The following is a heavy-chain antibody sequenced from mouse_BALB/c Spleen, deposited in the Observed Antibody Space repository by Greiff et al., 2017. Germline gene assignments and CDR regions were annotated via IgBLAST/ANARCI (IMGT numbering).Heavy chain of an antibody. Sequence: QVQLKQPGAELVRPGASVKLSCKASGYTFTSYWINWVKQRPGQGLEWIGNIYPSDSYTNYNQKFKDKATLTVDKSSSTAYMQLSSPTSEDSAVYYCTEGLASMDYWGQGTSVTVSS. D-gene: IGHD1-1*01. V-gene: IGHV1-69*02. CDR3: TEGLASMDY. CDR2: IYPSDSYT. CDR1: GYTFTSYW. J-gene: IGHJ4*01.